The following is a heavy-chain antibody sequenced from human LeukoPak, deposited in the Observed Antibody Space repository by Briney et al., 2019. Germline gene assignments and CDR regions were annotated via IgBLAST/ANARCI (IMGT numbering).Heavy chain of an antibody. CDR2: IYYSGST. V-gene: IGHV4-39*07. CDR1: GGSISSSSYY. J-gene: IGHJ5*02. Sequence: SETLSLTCTVSGGSISSSSYYWGWIRQPPGKGLEWIGSIYYSGSTYYNPSLKSRVTISVDTSKNQFSLKLSSVTAADTAVYYCARSYDFWGGVRLNWFDPWGQGTLVTVSS. CDR3: ARSYDFWGGVRLNWFDP. D-gene: IGHD3-3*01.